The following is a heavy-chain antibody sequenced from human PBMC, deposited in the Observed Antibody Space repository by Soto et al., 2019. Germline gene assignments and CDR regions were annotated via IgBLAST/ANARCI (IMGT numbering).Heavy chain of an antibody. V-gene: IGHV4-34*01. CDR1: GVSFSGYF. CDR3: ARRGTWRHRSGAHYSWFDH. CDR2: INDRGST. D-gene: IGHD3-3*01. Sequence: SETLSLTCAVYGVSFSGYFWNWIRQPPGKGLEWIGEINDRGSTNYNPSLKSRVTISGDTSKNQFSLKLSSVTAADTAVYYCARRGTWRHRSGAHYSWFDHWGQGTPVT. J-gene: IGHJ5*02.